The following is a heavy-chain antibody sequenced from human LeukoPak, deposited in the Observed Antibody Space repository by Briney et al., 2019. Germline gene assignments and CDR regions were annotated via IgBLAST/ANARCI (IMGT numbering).Heavy chain of an antibody. V-gene: IGHV3-7*01. J-gene: IGHJ4*02. D-gene: IGHD2-15*01. CDR1: GFTFSRYW. CDR3: ARAREAPANVFPDH. Sequence: GGSLRLSCAASGFTFSRYWMTWVRQSPGKGLEWVANINQDGSEKYYGDSVTGRFTVSRDNAENSLFLQMNSLRADDTGVYYCARAREAPANVFPDHWGQGVVVTVSS. CDR2: INQDGSEK.